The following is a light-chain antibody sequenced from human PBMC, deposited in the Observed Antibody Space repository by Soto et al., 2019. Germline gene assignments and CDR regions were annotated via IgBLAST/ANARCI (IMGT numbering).Light chain of an antibody. CDR3: QQYNNWPRGT. CDR2: GAS. J-gene: IGKJ1*01. V-gene: IGKV3-15*01. CDR1: QRVSSN. Sequence: EVVRTQSPATLSVSPGERATLSCRASQRVSSNLAWYQQKPGQASRPLIYGASTRAIGIPARFSGSGSGTECTLTISSLQSEDFAVYYCQQYNNWPRGTFGQGTKVEIK.